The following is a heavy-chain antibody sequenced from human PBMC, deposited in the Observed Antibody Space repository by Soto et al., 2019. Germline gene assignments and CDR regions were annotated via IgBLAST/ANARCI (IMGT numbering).Heavy chain of an antibody. V-gene: IGHV3-30*03. CDR1: GFSFRSYG. D-gene: IGHD3-16*01. J-gene: IGHJ4*02. Sequence: QVQLVESGGGVVQPGRSLRLSCEASGFSFRSYGMQWVRQAPGKGLEWVAVISSDGNNKYYADSVKGRFTISRDNSKNTLFLQMNSLTTEDTAVYSCAGGWRWGDYWGQGTLVTVSS. CDR3: AGGWRWGDY. CDR2: ISSDGNNK.